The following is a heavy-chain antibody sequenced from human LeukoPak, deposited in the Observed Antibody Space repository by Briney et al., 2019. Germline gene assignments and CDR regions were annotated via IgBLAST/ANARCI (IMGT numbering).Heavy chain of an antibody. V-gene: IGHV3-7*01. CDR1: GFTFGTYW. J-gene: IGHJ4*02. CDR3: ANGDGFDY. D-gene: IGHD5-24*01. CDR2: IKQDGSVK. Sequence: PGGSLRLSCATSGFTFGTYWMSWVRQAPGKGLEWVANIKQDGSVKYYVDSVKGRFTISRDNAKNSLYLQMNSLRAEDTAVYYCANGDGFDYWGQGTLVTVSS.